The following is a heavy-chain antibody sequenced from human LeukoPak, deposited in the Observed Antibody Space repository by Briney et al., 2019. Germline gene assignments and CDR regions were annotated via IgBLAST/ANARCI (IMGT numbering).Heavy chain of an antibody. D-gene: IGHD4-17*01. V-gene: IGHV3-23*01. Sequence: GGSLRLPCAASGFTFSSYAMSWVRQAPGKGLEWLSANGGPAGSWDYADSVKGRFTISRDNAKNSLYLQMNSLRAEDTAVYYCARDKGAATVTTFHYWGQGTLVTVSS. CDR1: GFTFSSYA. CDR2: NGGPAGSW. CDR3: ARDKGAATVTTFHY. J-gene: IGHJ4*02.